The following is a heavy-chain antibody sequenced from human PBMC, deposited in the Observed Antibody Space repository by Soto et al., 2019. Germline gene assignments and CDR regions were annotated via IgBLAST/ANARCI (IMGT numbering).Heavy chain of an antibody. CDR3: ARVMGATNLPYGLDV. J-gene: IGHJ6*02. D-gene: IGHD1-26*01. V-gene: IGHV1-69*06. CDR2: IIPIHGTT. CDR1: GDTFSIYG. Sequence: QVQLVQSGAEVKKPGSSVKVSCKSSGDTFSIYGITWVRQAPGQGLEWMGGIIPIHGTTNYAQKFQDRVTITADKFTSTAYMELSSLSSEDTAVYYCARVMGATNLPYGLDVWGQGITVTVSS.